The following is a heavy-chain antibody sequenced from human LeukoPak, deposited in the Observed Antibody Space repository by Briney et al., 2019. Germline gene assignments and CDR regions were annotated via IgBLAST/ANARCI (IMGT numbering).Heavy chain of an antibody. CDR1: GFTFSSYG. CDR3: AKEDRRYGSGGSCYVDY. V-gene: IGHV3-33*06. CDR2: IWYDGSNK. Sequence: PGRSLRLSCAASGFTFSSYGMHWVRQAPGKGLEWVAVIWYDGSNKYYADSVKGRFTISRDNSKNTLYLQMNSLRAEDTAVYYCAKEDRRYGSGGSCYVDYWGQGTLVTVSS. D-gene: IGHD2-15*01. J-gene: IGHJ4*02.